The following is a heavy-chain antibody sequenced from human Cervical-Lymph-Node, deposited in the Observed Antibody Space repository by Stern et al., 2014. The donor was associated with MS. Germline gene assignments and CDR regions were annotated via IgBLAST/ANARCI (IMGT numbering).Heavy chain of an antibody. Sequence: VQLVQSGADVKKPGSSVRVSCKASGDISWLRQAPGNGLEYMGGIIRPGSTAKYTQRFQGRLTINEDRTKKPTYMEMRRLSSDDTAIYYCATGAGDNCFDPWVQGTLVSVSS. CDR3: ATGAGDNCFDP. V-gene: IGHV1-69*06. CDR2: IIRPGSTA. D-gene: IGHD3-10*01. J-gene: IGHJ5*02. CDR1: GD.